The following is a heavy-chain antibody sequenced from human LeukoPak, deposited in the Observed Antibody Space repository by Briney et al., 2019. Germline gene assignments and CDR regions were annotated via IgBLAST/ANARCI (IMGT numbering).Heavy chain of an antibody. V-gene: IGHV1-69*04. CDR1: GGTFSSYA. Sequence: GSSVKVSCKASGGTFSSYAISWVRQAPGQGLEWMGRIIPILGIANYAQKFQGRVTITADKSTSTAYMELSSLRSEDTAVYYCARVPMGPTRVAFDYWGQGTLVTVSS. D-gene: IGHD1-1*01. J-gene: IGHJ4*02. CDR2: IIPILGIA. CDR3: ARVPMGPTRVAFDY.